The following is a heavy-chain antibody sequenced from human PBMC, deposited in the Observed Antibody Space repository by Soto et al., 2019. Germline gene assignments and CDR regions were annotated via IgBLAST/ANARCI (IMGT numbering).Heavy chain of an antibody. CDR2: INPNSGGT. CDR1: GYTFTGYY. D-gene: IGHD5-12*01. CDR3: ARGVDSGYDSSPTGGAMDV. V-gene: IGHV1-2*04. Sequence: ASVKVSCKASGYTFTGYYMHWVRQAPGQGLEWMGWINPNSGGTNYAQNFQGWVTMTRDTSISKAYMELSRLRSDDTAVYYCARGVDSGYDSSPTGGAMDVWGQGTTVTVSS. J-gene: IGHJ6*02.